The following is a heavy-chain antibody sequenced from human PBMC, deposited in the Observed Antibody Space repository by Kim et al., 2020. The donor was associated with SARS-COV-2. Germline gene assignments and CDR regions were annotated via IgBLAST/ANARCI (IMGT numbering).Heavy chain of an antibody. Sequence: GGSLRLSCVASGFTFTNYAMNWVRQAPGKGLEWVSGISGGGGSTYYDDSVKGRFTISSDSSKNMVYLKMNSLRAEDTAVYYCAKELRMTTQTSGGDFFDYWGRGTLVTVSS. V-gene: IGHV3-23*01. CDR2: ISGGGGST. CDR1: GFTFTNYA. J-gene: IGHJ4*02. D-gene: IGHD4-17*01. CDR3: AKELRMTTQTSGGDFFDY.